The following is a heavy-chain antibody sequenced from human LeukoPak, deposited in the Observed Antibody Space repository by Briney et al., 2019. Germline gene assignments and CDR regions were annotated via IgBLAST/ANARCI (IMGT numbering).Heavy chain of an antibody. CDR3: AKTRGSGSYSLPD. J-gene: IGHJ4*02. CDR1: GFSFSSYA. Sequence: GGSLRLSCAASGFSFSSYAMTWARQAPGRGLEWVSLISGSGGTTYYADSVKGRFTISRDNSKKTLDLQMNSLRAEDTAIYYCAKTRGSGSYSLPDWGQGTLVTVSS. D-gene: IGHD1-26*01. V-gene: IGHV3-23*01. CDR2: ISGSGGTT.